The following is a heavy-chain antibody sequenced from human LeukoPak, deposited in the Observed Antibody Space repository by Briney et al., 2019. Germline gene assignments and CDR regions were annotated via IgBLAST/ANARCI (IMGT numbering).Heavy chain of an antibody. D-gene: IGHD6-13*01. CDR1: GFTFSSYG. J-gene: IGHJ4*02. Sequence: GGSLRLSCAASGFTFSSYGMHWVRQAPGKGLEWVAVISYDGSNKYYADSVKGRFTISRDNSKNTLYLQMNSLRAEDTAVYYCAKDLGTLPYIAAALWGQGTLVTVSS. CDR2: ISYDGSNK. V-gene: IGHV3-30*18. CDR3: AKDLGTLPYIAAAL.